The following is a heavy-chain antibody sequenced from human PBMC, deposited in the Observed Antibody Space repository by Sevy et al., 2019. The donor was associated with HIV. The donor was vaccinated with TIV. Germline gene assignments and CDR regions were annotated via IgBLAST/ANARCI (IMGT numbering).Heavy chain of an antibody. CDR1: GYTLTKLS. CDR2: FDPEDGER. V-gene: IGHV1-24*01. D-gene: IGHD3-22*01. Sequence: ASVKGSCKVSGYTLTKLSMHWVRQAPGKGLEWMGSFDPEDGERIYAQNFQGRVTMSEDTSTDTAYMEVNNLRSEDTAVYYCATTKDYYDSSGYPFDYWGQGTLVTVSS. J-gene: IGHJ4*02. CDR3: ATTKDYYDSSGYPFDY.